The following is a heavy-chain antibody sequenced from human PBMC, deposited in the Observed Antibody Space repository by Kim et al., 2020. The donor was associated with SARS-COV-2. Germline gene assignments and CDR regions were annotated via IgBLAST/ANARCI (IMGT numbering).Heavy chain of an antibody. J-gene: IGHJ3*02. V-gene: IGHV4-39*01. CDR3: ARHVHFPIYDFWSGYAFDI. CDR1: GGSISSSSYY. Sequence: SETLSLTCTVSGGSISSSSYYWGWIRQPPGKGLEWIGSIYYSGSTYYNPSLKSRVTISVDTSKNQFSLKLSSVTAADTAVYYCARHVHFPIYDFWSGYAFDIWGQGTMVTVSS. D-gene: IGHD3-3*01. CDR2: IYYSGST.